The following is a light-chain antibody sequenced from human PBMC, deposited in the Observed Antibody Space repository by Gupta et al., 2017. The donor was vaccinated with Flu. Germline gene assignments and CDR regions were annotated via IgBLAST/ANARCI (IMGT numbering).Light chain of an antibody. CDR1: QTISTY. CDR3: QQSYSVPYT. J-gene: IGKJ2*01. V-gene: IGKV1-39*01. CDR2: AAS. Sequence: DIQMTQSPSSLSASVGDRVTITCRASQTISTYLNWYHQQPGKAPKLLIYAASSLQSGVPSRFSGYGSGTDFTLTISSLQPEDFATYYCQQSYSVPYTFGQGTKLEI.